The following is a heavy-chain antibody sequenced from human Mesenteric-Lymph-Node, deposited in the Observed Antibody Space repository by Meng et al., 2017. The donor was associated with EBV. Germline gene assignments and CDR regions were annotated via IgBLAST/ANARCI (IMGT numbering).Heavy chain of an antibody. J-gene: IGHJ2*01. V-gene: IGHV4-34*01. CDR1: GGSFSGYY. Sequence: VQLQQWGAGLLKPSETLSLTCAVYGGSFSGYYWSWIRQPPGKGLEWIGEINHSGSTNYNPSLKSRVTISVDTSKNQFSLKLSSVTAADTAVYYCARGFSSSWYGRNYWYFDLWGRGTLVTVSS. CDR3: ARGFSSSWYGRNYWYFDL. D-gene: IGHD6-13*01. CDR2: INHSGST.